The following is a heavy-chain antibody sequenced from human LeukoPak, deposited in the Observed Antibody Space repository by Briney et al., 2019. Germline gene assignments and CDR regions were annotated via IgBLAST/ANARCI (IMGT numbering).Heavy chain of an antibody. V-gene: IGHV3-48*03. J-gene: IGHJ6*03. CDR3: ARLIVVVPAANVPAYYYYMDV. CDR1: GFTFSSYE. D-gene: IGHD2-2*01. CDR2: ISSSGSTI. Sequence: GGSLRLSCAASGFTFSSYEMNWVRQAPGKGLEWVSYISSSGSTIYYADSVKGRFTISRDNAKNSLYLQMNSLRAEDTAVYYCARLIVVVPAANVPAYYYYMDVWGKGTTVTVSS.